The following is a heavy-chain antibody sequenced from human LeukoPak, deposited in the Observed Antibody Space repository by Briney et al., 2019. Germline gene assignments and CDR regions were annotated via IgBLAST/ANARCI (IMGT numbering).Heavy chain of an antibody. CDR1: GFTVSINY. D-gene: IGHD2-2*01. J-gene: IGHJ4*02. Sequence: PGGSLRLSCAASGFTVSINYMSWVRQDPGKGLEWVSVIYSGGNTYYADSVKGRFTISRDNSKNTVYLQMNSLRAEDTAVYYCARGETSSYAYWGQGTLVTVSS. CDR3: ARGETSSYAY. CDR2: IYSGGNT. V-gene: IGHV3-53*01.